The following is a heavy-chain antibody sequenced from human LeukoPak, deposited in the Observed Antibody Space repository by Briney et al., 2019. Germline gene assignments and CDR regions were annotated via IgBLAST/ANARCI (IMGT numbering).Heavy chain of an antibody. Sequence: FXXXXXXMSXVXXAPGKGLEWVSAISGSGGSTYYADSVKGRFTISRDNSKNTLYLQMNSLRAEDTAVYYCAKGSGYSYGRYYYYGMDVWGQGTTVTVSS. V-gene: IGHV3-23*01. J-gene: IGHJ6*02. CDR1: FXXXXXX. D-gene: IGHD5-18*01. CDR2: ISGSGGST. CDR3: AKGSGYSYGRYYYYGMDV.